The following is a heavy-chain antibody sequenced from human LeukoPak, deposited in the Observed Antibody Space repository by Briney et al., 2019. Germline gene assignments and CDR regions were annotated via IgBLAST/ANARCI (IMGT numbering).Heavy chain of an antibody. CDR3: ARVTTSGSYKFAY. Sequence: GGSLRLSCAASGFTFSSYAMSWVRQAPGKGLEWVSAISGSGGSTYYADSVKGRFTISRDNSKNTLYLQMNSLRAEDTAVYYCARVTTSGSYKFAYWGQGTLVTVSS. CDR2: ISGSGGST. CDR1: GFTFSSYA. V-gene: IGHV3-23*01. D-gene: IGHD3-10*01. J-gene: IGHJ4*02.